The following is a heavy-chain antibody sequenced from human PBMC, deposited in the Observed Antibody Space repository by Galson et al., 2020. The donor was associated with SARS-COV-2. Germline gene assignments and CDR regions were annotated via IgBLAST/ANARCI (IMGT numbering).Heavy chain of an antibody. Sequence: KMSGPTLVKPTETLTLTCTVSGFSLSNARMGVSWIRQPPGKALEWLAHIFSNDEKSYSTSLKSRLTISKDTSKSQVVLTMTNMDPVDTATYYCARSSTGDLSRFDPWGQGTLVTVSS. CDR2: IFSNDEK. V-gene: IGHV2-26*01. J-gene: IGHJ5*02. CDR3: ARSSTGDLSRFDP. CDR1: GFSLSNARMG. D-gene: IGHD7-27*01.